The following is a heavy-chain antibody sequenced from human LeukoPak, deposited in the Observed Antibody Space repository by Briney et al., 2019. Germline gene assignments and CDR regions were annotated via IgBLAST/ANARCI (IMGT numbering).Heavy chain of an antibody. CDR2: ISGSGGST. J-gene: IGHJ4*02. Sequence: GGSLRLSCAASGFTFSSYAMTWVRQAPGKGLEWVSAISGSGGSTYYADSVKGRFTISRDNSKNTLYLQMNSLRAEDTAVYYCAKDSKQWLVGLFGYWGRGTLVTVSS. CDR1: GFTFSSYA. V-gene: IGHV3-23*01. CDR3: AKDSKQWLVGLFGY. D-gene: IGHD6-19*01.